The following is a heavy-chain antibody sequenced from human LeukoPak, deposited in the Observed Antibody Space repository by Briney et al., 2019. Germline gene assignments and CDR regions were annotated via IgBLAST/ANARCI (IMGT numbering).Heavy chain of an antibody. J-gene: IGHJ5*02. Sequence: SETLSLTCAVYGGSFSGYYWSWIRQPPGKGLEWIGEINHSGSTNYNPSLKSRVAISIDASKNQFSLKLRYVTAADTAVYYCTRGPLWVKERLFDPWGQGTLVTVSS. CDR2: INHSGST. D-gene: IGHD3-16*01. CDR1: GGSFSGYY. V-gene: IGHV4-34*01. CDR3: TRGPLWVKERLFDP.